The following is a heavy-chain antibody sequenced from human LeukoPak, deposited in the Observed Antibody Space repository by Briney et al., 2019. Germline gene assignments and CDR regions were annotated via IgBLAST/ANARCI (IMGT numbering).Heavy chain of an antibody. V-gene: IGHV3-30-3*01. J-gene: IGHJ4*02. CDR2: ISYDGSIK. D-gene: IGHD6-19*01. CDR3: ASSVRSSGWQY. CDR1: GFTFSSHA. Sequence: GGSLRLSCAASGFTFSSHAMLWVRQAPGKGLEWVAVISYDGSIKYYADSVKGRFTISRDNSKNTLYLQMNSLRAEDTAVYYCASSVRSSGWQYWGEGTLVNVSS.